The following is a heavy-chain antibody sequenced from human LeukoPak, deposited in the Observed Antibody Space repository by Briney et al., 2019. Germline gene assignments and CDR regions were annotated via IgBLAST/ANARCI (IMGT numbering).Heavy chain of an antibody. CDR1: GFTFSAYE. CDR2: ISSNGNTI. J-gene: IGHJ3*02. CDR3: AVDWLSQHDAFDI. Sequence: GGSLRLSCAASGFTFSAYEMNWVRQAPGKGLEWVSYISSNGNTIYYADSLKGRFTISRDNAKNSLYLQMNSLRGEDNGVYYCAVDWLSQHDAFDIWGKGTMVTVS. V-gene: IGHV3-48*03. D-gene: IGHD3-9*01.